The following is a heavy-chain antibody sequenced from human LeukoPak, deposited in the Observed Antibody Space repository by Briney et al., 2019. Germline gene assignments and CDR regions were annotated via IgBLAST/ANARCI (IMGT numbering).Heavy chain of an antibody. J-gene: IGHJ4*02. CDR3: VRDFDY. Sequence: GGSLRLSCAASGFTFSSYSMNWVRQAPGKGLEWVSYISSSGRTIYYAGSVKGRFTISRDNAKNSLYLQMNSLRAEDTAVYYCVRDFDYWGQGALVTVSS. CDR1: GFTFSSYS. V-gene: IGHV3-48*04. CDR2: ISSSGRTI.